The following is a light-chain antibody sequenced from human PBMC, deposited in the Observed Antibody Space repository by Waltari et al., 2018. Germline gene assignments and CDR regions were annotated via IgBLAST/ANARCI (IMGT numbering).Light chain of an antibody. CDR2: RAS. Sequence: EIVLKQSPDTPSFSPGGRATLSCRASQSVTNSLAWYHQKPGQAPRLLIYRASNRATGVPARFSGSGSGTDFTLTISSLEPEDFAVYYCQQRSNWPRTFGQGTKVEIK. CDR1: QSVTNS. CDR3: QQRSNWPRT. V-gene: IGKV3-11*01. J-gene: IGKJ1*01.